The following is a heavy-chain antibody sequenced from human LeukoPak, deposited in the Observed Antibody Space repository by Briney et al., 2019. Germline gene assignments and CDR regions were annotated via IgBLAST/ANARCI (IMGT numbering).Heavy chain of an antibody. CDR3: SRKRGTTDYYWVDN. D-gene: IGHD3-9*01. J-gene: IGHJ5*02. CDR1: GFTLGSYR. V-gene: IGHV3-30*03. CDR2: ISTDGSKR. Sequence: GTSLTLTCVASGFTLGSYRMRCVRQAPGKGLEWVAVISTDGSKRYYADSVKGRFTISRDNSKYTLDLQMNSLRHADKAVYYCSRKRGTTDYYWVDNWGQGSLVTVSS.